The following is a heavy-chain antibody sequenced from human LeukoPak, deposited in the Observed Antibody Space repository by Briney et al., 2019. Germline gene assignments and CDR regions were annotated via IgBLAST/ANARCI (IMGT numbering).Heavy chain of an antibody. CDR2: IYYSGST. Sequence: PSETLSLTCTVSGGSISSYYWSWIRQPPGKGLEWIGYIYYSGSTNYNPSLKSRVTISVDTSKNQFSLKLSSVTAADTAVYYCARDRPRYSSSWYGGIDYWGQGTLVTVSS. J-gene: IGHJ4*02. V-gene: IGHV4-59*01. CDR3: ARDRPRYSSSWYGGIDY. CDR1: GGSISSYY. D-gene: IGHD6-13*01.